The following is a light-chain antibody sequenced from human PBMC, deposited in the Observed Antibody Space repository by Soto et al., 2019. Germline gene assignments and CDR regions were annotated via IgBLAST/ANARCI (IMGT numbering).Light chain of an antibody. CDR2: GAS. J-gene: IGKJ1*01. Sequence: EIVMTQSPATLSVSPGERATLSCRASQGIKNYLGWFQQKPGQAPRLLIYGASTRATAIPARFSGSGSGTEFTLSISSLQSEDFAVYYCQQYNSWPRTFGQGTKVDIK. CDR1: QGIKNY. CDR3: QQYNSWPRT. V-gene: IGKV3-15*01.